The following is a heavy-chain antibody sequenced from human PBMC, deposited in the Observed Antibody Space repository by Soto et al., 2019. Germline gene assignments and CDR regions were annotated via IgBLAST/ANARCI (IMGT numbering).Heavy chain of an antibody. J-gene: IGHJ3*02. CDR3: ARGGQEDTYDYIWGSYRSKLDAFDI. V-gene: IGHV1-69*02. CDR2: IIPILGIA. CDR1: GGTFSSYT. D-gene: IGHD3-16*02. Sequence: ASVKVSCKASGGTFSSYTISWVRQAPGQGLEWMGRIIPILGIANYAQKFQGRVTITADKSTSTAYMELGSLRSEDTAVYYCARGGQEDTYDYIWGSYRSKLDAFDIWGQGTMVT.